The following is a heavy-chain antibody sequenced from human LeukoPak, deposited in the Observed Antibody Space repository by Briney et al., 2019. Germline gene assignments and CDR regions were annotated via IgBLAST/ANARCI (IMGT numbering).Heavy chain of an antibody. Sequence: GSLRLSCAASGFTFSNYAMSWVRQAPGKGLEWVGRIRSKANSYATAYAASVKGRFTISRDDSKNTAYLQMNSLKTEDTAVYYCTRHVSKAPNNYGDRQGGLGDYYGMDVWGQGTTVTVSS. J-gene: IGHJ6*02. CDR3: TRHVSKAPNNYGDRQGGLGDYYGMDV. CDR1: GFTFSNYA. CDR2: IRSKANSYAT. V-gene: IGHV3-73*01. D-gene: IGHD4-17*01.